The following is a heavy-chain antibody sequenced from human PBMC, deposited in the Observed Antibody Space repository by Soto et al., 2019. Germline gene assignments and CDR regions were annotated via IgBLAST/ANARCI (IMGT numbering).Heavy chain of an antibody. CDR3: ARDLWGYCGTDCYPMDV. Sequence: ASVKVSCKASGYTFTSYAISWVRQAPGQGLEWMGWISAYNGNTNYAQKLQGRVTMTTDTSTSTAYMELRSLRSDDTAVYYCARDLWGYCGTDCYPMDVSGQGTTVTVS. V-gene: IGHV1-18*01. CDR2: ISAYNGNT. D-gene: IGHD2-21*02. J-gene: IGHJ6*02. CDR1: GYTFTSYA.